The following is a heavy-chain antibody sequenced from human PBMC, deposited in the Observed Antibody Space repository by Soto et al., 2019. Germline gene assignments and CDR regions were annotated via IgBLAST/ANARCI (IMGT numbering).Heavy chain of an antibody. CDR3: ARAFCSGGTCPHDY. CDR2: IHYSGGT. J-gene: IGHJ4*02. Sequence: LSLTCTVSGGSISSGDYYWSWVRQPPGKGLEWIGYIHYSGGTYHNPSFQSRVPMSADMSKNQFSLNLTSVTAADTAVYFCARAFCSGGTCPHDYWGQGTLVTVSS. V-gene: IGHV4-30-4*01. CDR1: GGSISSGDYY. D-gene: IGHD2-15*01.